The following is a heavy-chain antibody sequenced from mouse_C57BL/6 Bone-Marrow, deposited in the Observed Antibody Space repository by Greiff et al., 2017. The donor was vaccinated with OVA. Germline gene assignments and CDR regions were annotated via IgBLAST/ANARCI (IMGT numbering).Heavy chain of an antibody. Sequence: VQLQQSGAELVRPGASVKLSCTASGFNIKDDYMHWVKQRPEQGLEWIGWIDPENGDTEYASKFQGKATITADTSSNTAYLQLSSLTSEDTAVYYCTNTVVAPYYYAMDYWGQGTSVTVSS. CDR3: TNTVVAPYYYAMDY. D-gene: IGHD1-1*01. V-gene: IGHV14-4*01. J-gene: IGHJ4*01. CDR1: GFNIKDDY. CDR2: IDPENGDT.